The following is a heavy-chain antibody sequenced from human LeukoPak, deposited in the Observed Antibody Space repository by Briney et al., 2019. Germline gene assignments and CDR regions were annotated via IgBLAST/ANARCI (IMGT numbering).Heavy chain of an antibody. CDR3: ARAVKERRTYYDFWSGYHPSDYYYYMDV. Sequence: PSETLSPTCAVYGGSFSGYYWSWIRQPPGKGLEWIGEINHSGSTNYNPSLKSRVTISVDTSKNQFSLKLSSVTAADTAVYYCARAVKERRTYYDFWSGYHPSDYYYYMDVWGKGTTVTVSS. V-gene: IGHV4-34*01. CDR1: GGSFSGYY. D-gene: IGHD3-3*01. CDR2: INHSGST. J-gene: IGHJ6*03.